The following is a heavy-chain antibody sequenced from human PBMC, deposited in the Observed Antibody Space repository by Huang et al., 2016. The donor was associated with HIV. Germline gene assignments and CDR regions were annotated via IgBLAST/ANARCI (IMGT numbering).Heavy chain of an antibody. Sequence: QVQLQQWGAGLLRPSETLSLTCAVYGGSFSGYYGTWIRQPPGKGLEWIGEINHRERTNYNPSLKSRVTISVDTSRNQFSRTLTSVTAADTAVYYCARGQGGYYYYYMDVWGKGTTVTVSS. J-gene: IGHJ6*03. CDR3: ARGQGGYYYYYMDV. V-gene: IGHV4-34*01. CDR2: INHRERT. CDR1: GGSFSGYY.